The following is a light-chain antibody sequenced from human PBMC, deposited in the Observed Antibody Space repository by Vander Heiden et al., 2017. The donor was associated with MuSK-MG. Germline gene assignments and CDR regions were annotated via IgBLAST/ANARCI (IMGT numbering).Light chain of an antibody. CDR2: AAS. CDR1: QSISSY. Sequence: DIQMTQSPSSLSASVGDRVTITCRASQSISSYLNWYQQKPGKAPKLLIYAASSLQSGVPSRFSGSGPGTDFTLTISRLQPEDFATYYCQQSDSTPFTFGLGTKVXIK. CDR3: QQSDSTPFT. J-gene: IGKJ3*01. V-gene: IGKV1-39*01.